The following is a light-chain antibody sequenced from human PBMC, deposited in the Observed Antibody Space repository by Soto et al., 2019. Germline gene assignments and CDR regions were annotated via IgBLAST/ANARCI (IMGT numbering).Light chain of an antibody. V-gene: IGKV1-5*01. J-gene: IGKJ2*01. CDR1: QSFSRW. CDR2: DAS. Sequence: DIQMTKSPSTLSASVGDRVTITCRASQSFSRWLAWYQQKPGKAPTVLSYDASSLQSGVPSRFSVSGSGTEFPLPLSSLPPDDFATSYCHQYNSYPYTFGQGTKLEI. CDR3: HQYNSYPYT.